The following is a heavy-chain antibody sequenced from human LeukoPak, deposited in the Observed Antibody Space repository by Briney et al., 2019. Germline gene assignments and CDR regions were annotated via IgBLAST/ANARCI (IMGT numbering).Heavy chain of an antibody. CDR2: IKQDGSEK. CDR3: ARGKEYYGSGSFHY. CDR1: GFTFSSYW. V-gene: IGHV3-7*01. J-gene: IGHJ4*02. Sequence: GGSLRLSCAASGFTFSSYWMSWVRQAPGKGLEWVANIKQDGSEKYYVDSVKGRFTISRDNAKNSLYLQMSSLRAEDTAVYYCARGKEYYGSGSFHYWGQGTLVTVSS. D-gene: IGHD3-10*01.